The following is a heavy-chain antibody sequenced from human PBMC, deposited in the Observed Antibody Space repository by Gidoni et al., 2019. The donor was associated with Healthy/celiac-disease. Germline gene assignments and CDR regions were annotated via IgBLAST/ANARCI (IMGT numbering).Heavy chain of an antibody. J-gene: IGHJ6*02. CDR1: GGTFSSYA. V-gene: IGHV1-69*01. Sequence: QVQLVQSGAEVKTPGSSVTVSCKASGGTFSSYAISWVRQAPGQGLEWMGGIIPIFGTANYAQKFQGRVTITADESTSTAYMELSSLRSEDTAVYYCARPRLYCSGGSCYSGAYYYGMDVWGQGTTVTVSS. CDR2: IIPIFGTA. CDR3: ARPRLYCSGGSCYSGAYYYGMDV. D-gene: IGHD2-15*01.